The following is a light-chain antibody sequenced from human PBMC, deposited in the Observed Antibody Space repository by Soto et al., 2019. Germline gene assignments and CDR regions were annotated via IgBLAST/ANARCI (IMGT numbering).Light chain of an antibody. Sequence: DIQMTQSPSTLSASVGDRVTITCRAGQSIRSFLAWYQQKPGKAPKLLIYDASSLESGVPSRFSGSGSGTEFTLTISSLQPDDFATYYCQQYNGHLFTVGQGTKVEIK. V-gene: IGKV1-5*01. J-gene: IGKJ2*01. CDR2: DAS. CDR3: QQYNGHLFT. CDR1: QSIRSF.